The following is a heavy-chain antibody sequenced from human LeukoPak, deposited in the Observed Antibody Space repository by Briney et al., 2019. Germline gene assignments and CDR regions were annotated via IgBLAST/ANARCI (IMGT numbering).Heavy chain of an antibody. J-gene: IGHJ4*02. CDR3: ASRGYYDSSGLDY. CDR1: GGSISSSSYY. V-gene: IGHV4-61*05. Sequence: SETLSLTCTVSGGSISSSSYYWGWIRQPPGKGLEWIGHISNSGSTNYNPSLKSRVTISIDTSKNQFSLKLSSVTAADTAVYYCASRGYYDSSGLDYWGQGILVTVSS. CDR2: ISNSGST. D-gene: IGHD3-22*01.